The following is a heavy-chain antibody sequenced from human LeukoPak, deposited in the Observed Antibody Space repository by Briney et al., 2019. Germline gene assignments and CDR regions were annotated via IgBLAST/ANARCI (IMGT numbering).Heavy chain of an antibody. D-gene: IGHD3-16*01. V-gene: IGHV4-31*03. CDR2: IYYSGST. CDR3: ARGHLATLGGYNWFDP. J-gene: IGHJ5*02. CDR1: GVSISSGGYY. Sequence: SETLSLTCTVSGVSISSGGYYWSWIRQHPGKGLEWIGYIYYSGSTYYNPSLKSRVTISVDTSKNQFSLKLSSVTAADTAVYYCARGHLATLGGYNWFDPWGQGTLVAVSS.